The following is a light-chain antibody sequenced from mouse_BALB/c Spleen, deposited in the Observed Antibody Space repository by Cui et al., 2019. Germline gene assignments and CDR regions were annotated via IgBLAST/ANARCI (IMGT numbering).Light chain of an antibody. CDR1: ENIYNN. CDR2: AAT. CDR3: QHFWGTPFT. V-gene: IGKV12-46*01. J-gene: IGKJ4*01. Sequence: DIQMTYSPASLTVSVGETVTITCRASENIYNNLAWYQQKQGKSPQLLVYAATNLADGVPSRFSGSGSGTQYSLKINSLQSEDFGSYYCQHFWGTPFTFGSGTKLEIK.